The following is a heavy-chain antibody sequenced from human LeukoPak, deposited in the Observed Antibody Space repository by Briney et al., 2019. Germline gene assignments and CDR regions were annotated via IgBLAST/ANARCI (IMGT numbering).Heavy chain of an antibody. J-gene: IGHJ3*02. CDR3: ARGRLGRYDAFDI. CDR1: GGSFSGYY. Sequence: SETLSLTCAVYGGSFSGYYWSWIRQPPGKGLEWIGEINHSGSTNYNPSLKSRVTISVDTSKNQFSLKLSSVTAADTAVYYCARGRLGRYDAFDIWGQGTMVTVSS. CDR2: INHSGST. D-gene: IGHD3-16*01. V-gene: IGHV4-34*01.